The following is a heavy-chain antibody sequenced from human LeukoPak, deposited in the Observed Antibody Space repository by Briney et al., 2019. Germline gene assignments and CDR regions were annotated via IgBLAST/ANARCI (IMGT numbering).Heavy chain of an antibody. CDR2: IYYSGRT. J-gene: IGHJ5*02. V-gene: IGHV4-59*01. Sequence: SETLSLTRTVSVGSISRYYWSWMPEPPGKGREGMGDIYYSGRTNYKPSLQSRVTISVDTSKNQFSLKLSSVPAADTAVYYCARVRIPVDTAMEGFDPWGQGTLVTVSS. CDR1: VGSISRYY. CDR3: ARVRIPVDTAMEGFDP. D-gene: IGHD5-18*01.